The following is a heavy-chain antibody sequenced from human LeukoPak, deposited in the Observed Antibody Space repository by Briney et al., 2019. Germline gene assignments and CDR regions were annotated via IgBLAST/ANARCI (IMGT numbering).Heavy chain of an antibody. CDR1: GGSISSYY. J-gene: IGHJ4*02. CDR2: IYYSGST. Sequence: SETLSLTCTVSGGSISSYYWSWIRQPPGKGLEWIGSIYYSGSTYYNPSLKSRVTISVDTSKNQFSLKLSSVTAADTAVYYCARHSIWSGYYFDYWGQGTLVTVSS. D-gene: IGHD3-3*01. CDR3: ARHSIWSGYYFDY. V-gene: IGHV4-39*01.